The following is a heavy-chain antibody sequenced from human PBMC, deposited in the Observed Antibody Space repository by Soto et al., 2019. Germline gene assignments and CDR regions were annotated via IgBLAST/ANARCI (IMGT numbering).Heavy chain of an antibody. J-gene: IGHJ4*02. V-gene: IGHV3-23*01. CDR1: GFTFSTYA. CDR2: IGSSGSAT. Sequence: GGSLRLSCAASGFTFSTYAMSWVRQAPGKGLEWISTIGSSGSATFYADSVKGRFRISRDNSKYTLNLQMDSLRADDTAIYYCAKDFSGGSCYRGLCLSDSWGQGTLVTVSS. CDR3: AKDFSGGSCYRGLCLSDS. D-gene: IGHD2-15*01.